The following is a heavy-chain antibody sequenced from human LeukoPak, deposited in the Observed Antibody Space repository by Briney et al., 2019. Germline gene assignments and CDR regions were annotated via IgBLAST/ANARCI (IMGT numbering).Heavy chain of an antibody. V-gene: IGHV1-69*05. CDR3: ARDGTCSTWFDP. CDR2: IIPIFGTA. Sequence: ASVKVSCKASGGTFSSYAISWVRQAPGQGLEWMGGIIPIFGTANYAQKFQSRVTIITDESTSTAYMELSSLRSEDTAVYYCARDGTCSTWFDPWGQGTLVTVSS. J-gene: IGHJ5*02. D-gene: IGHD2-2*01. CDR1: GGTFSSYA.